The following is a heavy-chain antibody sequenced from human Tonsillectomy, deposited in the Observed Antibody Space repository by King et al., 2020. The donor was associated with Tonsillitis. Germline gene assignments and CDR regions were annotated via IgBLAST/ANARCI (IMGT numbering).Heavy chain of an antibody. CDR1: GFTFSSYG. D-gene: IGHD3-16*01. J-gene: IGHJ4*02. Sequence: VQLVESGGGVVQPGRSLRLSCAASGFTFSSYGMNWVRQAPGKGLEWVAVIWYDGSNKYYADSVKGRFTISRDNSKNTLYLQMNSLRAEDTVVYYWARDQTAGGYYFDYWGQGTLVTVSS. CDR3: ARDQTAGGYYFDY. CDR2: IWYDGSNK. V-gene: IGHV3-33*01.